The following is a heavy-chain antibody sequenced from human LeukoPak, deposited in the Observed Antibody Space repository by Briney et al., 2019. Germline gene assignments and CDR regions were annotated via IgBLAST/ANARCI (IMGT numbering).Heavy chain of an antibody. CDR3: ARDNSVRDEAWWFNP. CDR1: GGTFGSYA. Sequence: GASVKVSCKASGGTFGSYAISWVRQAPGQGLEWMGGIITIFGTANYAQKFQGRVTLTRDMSTSTDYLELSSLRSEDTAVYYCARDNSVRDEAWWFNPWGQGTLVTVSS. V-gene: IGHV1-69*05. CDR2: IITIFGTA. J-gene: IGHJ5*02. D-gene: IGHD5-24*01.